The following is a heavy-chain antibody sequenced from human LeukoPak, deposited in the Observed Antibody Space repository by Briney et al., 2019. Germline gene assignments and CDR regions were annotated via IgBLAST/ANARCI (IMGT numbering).Heavy chain of an antibody. CDR3: AKRGGRTWYYDILTGSYFDY. Sequence: GGSLRLSCAASGFPFSSRWMSWVRQAPGKGLEWVANIKQDGSERYYVDSMKVRFTISRDNAKNSLYLQMNRLRAEDTAVYYCAKRGGRTWYYDILTGSYFDYWGQGTLVTVSS. V-gene: IGHV3-7*01. CDR1: GFPFSSRW. J-gene: IGHJ4*02. D-gene: IGHD3-9*01. CDR2: IKQDGSER.